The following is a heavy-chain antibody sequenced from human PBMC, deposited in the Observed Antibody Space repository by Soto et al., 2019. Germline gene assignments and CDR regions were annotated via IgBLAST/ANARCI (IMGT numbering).Heavy chain of an antibody. CDR2: INAGNGNT. V-gene: IGHV1-3*01. D-gene: IGHD3-16*01. CDR3: ARGSRLGAVHIEYRFEH. J-gene: IGHJ4*02. Sequence: ASVKVSCKASGYTFTSYAMHWVRQAPGQRLEWMGWINAGNGNTKYSQKFQGRVTITRDTSASTAYMELSSLRSEDTAVYYCARGSRLGAVHIEYRFEHWGQGSLFTVPS. CDR1: GYTFTSYA.